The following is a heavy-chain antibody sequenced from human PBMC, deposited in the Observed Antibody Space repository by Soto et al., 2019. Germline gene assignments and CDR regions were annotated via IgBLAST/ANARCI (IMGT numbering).Heavy chain of an antibody. D-gene: IGHD6-13*01. J-gene: IGHJ3*02. CDR1: GYTFTSYG. V-gene: IGHV1-18*04. Sequence: VQLVQSGAEVKKPGASVKVSCKASGYTFTSYGISWVRQAPGQGLEWMEWISAYNGNTNYAQKLQGRVTMTTDTSTSTAYMELRSLRSDDTAVYYCAGSKGIAAAGNGDDAFDIWGQGTMVTVSS. CDR3: AGSKGIAAAGNGDDAFDI. CDR2: ISAYNGNT.